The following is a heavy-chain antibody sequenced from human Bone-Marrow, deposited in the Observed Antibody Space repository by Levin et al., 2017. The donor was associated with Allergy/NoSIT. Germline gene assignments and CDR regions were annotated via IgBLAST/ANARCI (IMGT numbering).Heavy chain of an antibody. CDR2: INRDGGDG. CDR3: ARNGAWSFEF. J-gene: IGHJ4*02. Sequence: GGSLRLSCASSGFTFSGYWMAWVRQAPGKGLEWVANINRDGGDGYYVDSVKGRFTISRDNARNSLDLQMNSLRVEDTAVYYCARNGAWSFEFWGQGTLVTVCS. D-gene: IGHD2-8*01. V-gene: IGHV3-7*02. CDR1: GFTFSGYW.